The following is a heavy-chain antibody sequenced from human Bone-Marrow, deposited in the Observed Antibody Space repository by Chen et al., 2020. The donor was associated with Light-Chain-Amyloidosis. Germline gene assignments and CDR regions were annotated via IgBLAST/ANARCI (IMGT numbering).Heavy chain of an antibody. CDR1: GFTFTRYA. CDR2: ISATGGSF. D-gene: IGHD5-18*01. CDR3: AKDRGFSYGYGFDY. V-gene: IGHV3-23*04. Sequence: EVQLVESGGGLVQPGGSLRLSCAASGFTFTRYAMSWVRQAPGKGLEWVSIISATGGSFYYADSVKGRFTISRDNSKNTQYLQINNLRAEDTAVYYCAKDRGFSYGYGFDYWGQGTLVTVSS. J-gene: IGHJ4*02.